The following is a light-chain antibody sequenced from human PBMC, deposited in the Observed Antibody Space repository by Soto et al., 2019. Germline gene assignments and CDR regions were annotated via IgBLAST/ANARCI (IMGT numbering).Light chain of an antibody. CDR1: SSNIGAGYD. J-gene: IGLJ7*01. CDR3: QSYDSSLSASV. Sequence: QSVLTQPPSVSGAPGQRVTISCTRSSSNIGAGYDVHWYQQLPGTAPKLLIYGNSNRPSGVPDRFSGSKSCTSASLAITGLQAEDVADYSCQSYDSSLSASVFGGGTQLTVL. CDR2: GNS. V-gene: IGLV1-40*01.